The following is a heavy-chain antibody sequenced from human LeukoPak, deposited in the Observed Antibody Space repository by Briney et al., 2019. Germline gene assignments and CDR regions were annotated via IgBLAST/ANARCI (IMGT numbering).Heavy chain of an antibody. V-gene: IGHV1-69*13. D-gene: IGHD6-19*01. CDR1: GDTFGNYD. Sequence: GASVKVPCKASGDTFGNYDFAWVRLAPGQGLEWLGGILPVASRPDYAQSFQDRITITADESTSTVSMELTSLRSDDTAVYYCARGGWQTTGWYADHWGQGTLVTVAS. J-gene: IGHJ5*02. CDR2: ILPVASRP. CDR3: ARGGWQTTGWYADH.